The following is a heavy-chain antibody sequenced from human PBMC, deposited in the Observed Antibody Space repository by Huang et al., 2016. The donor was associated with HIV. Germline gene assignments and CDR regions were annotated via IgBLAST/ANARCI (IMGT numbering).Heavy chain of an antibody. V-gene: IGHV4-39*01. Sequence: QLQLQESGPGLVRPSETLSLTCTVSGGSISTDIYYWGWIRQPPGKGLEWIGNIYHTASTNQNPSLKSRITISVDTSKHQFSLKLSSVTAADTAVYYCARYFYNSGSYRFDYWGQGSQVTVSS. CDR2: IYHTAST. CDR3: ARYFYNSGSYRFDY. D-gene: IGHD3-10*01. J-gene: IGHJ4*02. CDR1: GGSISTDIYY.